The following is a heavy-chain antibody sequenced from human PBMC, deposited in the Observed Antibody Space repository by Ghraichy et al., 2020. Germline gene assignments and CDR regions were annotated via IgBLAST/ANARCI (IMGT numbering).Heavy chain of an antibody. CDR3: ARHKEDRNYGNFYYYGMDV. CDR2: IYPGDSDT. V-gene: IGHV5-51*01. J-gene: IGHJ6*02. CDR1: GYSLATYW. Sequence: GESLNISCKGPGYSLATYWIGWVRQRPGKGLEWMGVIYPGDSDTRYSPSFKGQVTISADKSTGTAYLQWSSLKASDTAMYYCARHKEDRNYGNFYYYGMDVWGQGTAVTVSS. D-gene: IGHD3-16*01.